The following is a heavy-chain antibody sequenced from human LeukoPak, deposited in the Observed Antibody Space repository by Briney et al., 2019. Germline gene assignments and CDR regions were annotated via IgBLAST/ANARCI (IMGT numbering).Heavy chain of an antibody. J-gene: IGHJ3*02. Sequence: GRSLRLSCAASAFTFSSYEMNWVRQAPGKGLEWVSYISSSGSTIYYADSVKGRFTISRDNAKNSLYLQMNSLRAEDTAVYYCARYPTISDAFDIWGQGTMVTVSS. CDR1: AFTFSSYE. CDR2: ISSSGSTI. V-gene: IGHV3-48*03. D-gene: IGHD3-9*01. CDR3: ARYPTISDAFDI.